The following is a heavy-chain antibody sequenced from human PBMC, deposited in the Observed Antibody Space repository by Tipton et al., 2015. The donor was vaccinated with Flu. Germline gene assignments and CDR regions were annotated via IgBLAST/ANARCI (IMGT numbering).Heavy chain of an antibody. CDR3: ARRDYSKYVSDPKNWFDP. CDR1: GDSISGDYY. V-gene: IGHV4-38-2*02. D-gene: IGHD4-11*01. J-gene: IGHJ5*02. Sequence: TLSLTCTISGDSISGDYYWGWIRQPPGKGLEWIGNIFHTGRTYHNPSLRSRVTISVDTSKNQFSLKVFSVTAADTAVYYSARRDYSKYVSDPKNWFDPRGQGSQDTVSS. CDR2: IFHTGRT.